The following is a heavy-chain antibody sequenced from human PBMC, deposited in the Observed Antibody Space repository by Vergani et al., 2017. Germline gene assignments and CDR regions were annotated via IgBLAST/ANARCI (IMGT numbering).Heavy chain of an antibody. D-gene: IGHD2-15*01. CDR1: GGSISSYY. CDR3: ARGPVVVVAEGGSGYYYYGMDV. Sequence: QVQLQESGPGLVKPSETLSLTCTVSGGSISSYYWSWIRQPAGKGLEWIGRIYTRGSTNYNPSLKSRVTMSVDTSKNQFSLKLSSVTASDTAVYYCARGPVVVVAEGGSGYYYYGMDVWGQGTTVTVSS. CDR2: IYTRGST. J-gene: IGHJ6*02. V-gene: IGHV4-4*07.